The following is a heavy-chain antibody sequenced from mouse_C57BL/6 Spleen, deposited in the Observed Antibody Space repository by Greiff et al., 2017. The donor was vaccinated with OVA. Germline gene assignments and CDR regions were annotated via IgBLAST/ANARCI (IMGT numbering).Heavy chain of an antibody. CDR1: GFNITDYY. V-gene: IGHV14-2*01. D-gene: IGHD1-1*01. CDR2: IDPGDGET. Sequence: EVHLVESGAELVKPGASVKLSCTASGFNITDYYMHWVKQRTEQGLEWIGRIDPGDGETKYAPKFQGKATLTADTSSNTAYLQLSSLTSEDTAVYYGARAGDGSSVFDYWGQGTTLTVSS. J-gene: IGHJ2*01. CDR3: ARAGDGSSVFDY.